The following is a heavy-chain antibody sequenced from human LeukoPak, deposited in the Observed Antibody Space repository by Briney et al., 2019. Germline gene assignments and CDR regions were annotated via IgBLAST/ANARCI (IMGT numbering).Heavy chain of an antibody. CDR1: GGTFSSYA. CDR3: ARDSRVTTGKGNWFDP. Sequence: SVKVSCKASGGTFSSYAISWVRQAPGQGLEWMGRIIPILGIANYAQKFQGRVTITADKSTSTAYMELSSLRSEDTAVYYCARDSRVTTGKGNWFDPWGQGTLVTVSS. V-gene: IGHV1-69*04. D-gene: IGHD4-17*01. J-gene: IGHJ5*02. CDR2: IIPILGIA.